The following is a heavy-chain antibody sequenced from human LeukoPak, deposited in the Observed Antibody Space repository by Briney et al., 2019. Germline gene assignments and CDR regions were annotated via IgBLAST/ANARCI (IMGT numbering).Heavy chain of an antibody. CDR1: GFTFSTYG. J-gene: IGHJ4*02. CDR3: ARDGTVAASFDY. CDR2: ISTGSSTM. D-gene: IGHD4-23*01. V-gene: IGHV3-48*01. Sequence: GGSLRLSCAASGFTFSTYGMSWVRQAPGKGLEWVSYISTGSSTMYYADSVKGRFTISRDNVKNSLDLQMNRLRAEDTAMYYCARDGTVAASFDYWGQGTLVTVSS.